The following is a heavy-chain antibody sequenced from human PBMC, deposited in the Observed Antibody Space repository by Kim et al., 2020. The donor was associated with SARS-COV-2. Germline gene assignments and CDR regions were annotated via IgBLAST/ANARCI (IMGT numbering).Heavy chain of an antibody. CDR1: GLTISNAW. CDR2: IKSGTDGGAT. CDR3: TTTRPGSFSS. V-gene: IGHV3-15*01. J-gene: IGHJ5*02. Sequence: GGSLRLSCAASGLTISNAWMSWVRQAPGKGLEWVGRIKSGTDGGATDYAAPVKGRFTISRDDSKSTLYLQMSSLKTEDTAVYYCTTTRPGSFSSWGQGTLVTVSS. D-gene: IGHD1-26*01.